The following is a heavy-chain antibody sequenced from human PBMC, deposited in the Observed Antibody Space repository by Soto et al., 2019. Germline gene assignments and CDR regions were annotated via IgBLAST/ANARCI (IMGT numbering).Heavy chain of an antibody. J-gene: IGHJ6*03. Sequence: QVQLVESGGGVVQPGRSLRLSCAASEFTFSRHGMHWVRQAPGKGLQWVGVIWSDGSNEVYADSVKGRFIISRDNSKNILYLQMNSLRAEDTAVYYCARERTFGDNKHNDMDVWGKGITVNVSS. V-gene: IGHV3-33*01. CDR3: ARERTFGDNKHNDMDV. CDR1: EFTFSRHG. CDR2: IWSDGSNE. D-gene: IGHD3-10*01.